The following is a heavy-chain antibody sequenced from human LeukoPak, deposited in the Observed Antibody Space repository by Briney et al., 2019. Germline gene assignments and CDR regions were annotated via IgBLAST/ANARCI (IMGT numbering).Heavy chain of an antibody. D-gene: IGHD5-24*01. Sequence: GGSLRLSCAASGFTFSSYSMNWVRQAPGKGLEWVSAISGSGGSTYYADSVKGRFTISRDNSKNPLYLQMNSLRAEDTAVYYCAKSLSWLDLHFDYWGQGTLVTVSS. V-gene: IGHV3-23*01. CDR3: AKSLSWLDLHFDY. CDR2: ISGSGGST. CDR1: GFTFSSYS. J-gene: IGHJ4*02.